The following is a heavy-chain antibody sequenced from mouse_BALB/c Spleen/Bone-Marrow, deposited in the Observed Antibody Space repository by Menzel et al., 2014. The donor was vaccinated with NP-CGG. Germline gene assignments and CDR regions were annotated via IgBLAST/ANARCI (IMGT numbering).Heavy chain of an antibody. Sequence: KLQQSGAELVRPGVSVKISCKGSGYTFTDYGMHWVKQSHAKSLEWIGVISTYYGDASYNQKFKGKATMTVDKSSSTAYMELARLTSEDSAIYYCAREGDTNFDVWGAGTTVTVSS. CDR2: ISTYYGDA. CDR3: AREGDTNFDV. V-gene: IGHV1S137*01. D-gene: IGHD3-3*01. CDR1: GYTFTDYG. J-gene: IGHJ1*01.